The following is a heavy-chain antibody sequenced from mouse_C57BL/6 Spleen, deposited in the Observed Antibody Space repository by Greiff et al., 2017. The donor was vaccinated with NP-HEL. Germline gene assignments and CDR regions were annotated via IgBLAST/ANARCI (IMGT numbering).Heavy chain of an antibody. D-gene: IGHD2-5*01. CDR2: INPNNGGT. CDR3: ANPYYSNYGGYFDV. CDR1: GYTFTDYY. V-gene: IGHV1-26*01. J-gene: IGHJ1*03. Sequence: VQLQQSGPELVKPGASVKISCKASGYTFTDYYMNWVKQSHGKSLEWIGDINPNNGGTSYNQKFKGKATLTVDKSSSTAYMELRSLTSEDSAVYYCANPYYSNYGGYFDVWGTGTTVTVSS.